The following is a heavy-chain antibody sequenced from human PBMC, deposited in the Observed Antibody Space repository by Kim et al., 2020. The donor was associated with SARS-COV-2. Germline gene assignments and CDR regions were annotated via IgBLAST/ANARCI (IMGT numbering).Heavy chain of an antibody. J-gene: IGHJ4*02. Sequence: YNPSLKSRVTISVDTSKNQCSLRLSSVTVADTAVYYCARRTRRYSYGYFDYWGQGTLVTVSS. V-gene: IGHV4-39*01. CDR3: ARRTRRYSYGYFDY. D-gene: IGHD5-18*01.